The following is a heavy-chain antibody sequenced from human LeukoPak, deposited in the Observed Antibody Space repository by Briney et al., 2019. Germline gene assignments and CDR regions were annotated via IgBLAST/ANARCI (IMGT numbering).Heavy chain of an antibody. CDR1: GFTFSSYG. Sequence: GGSLRLSCAASGFTFSSYGMHWVRQAPGKGLEWVAFIRYDGSNKYYADSVKGRFTISRDNSKNTLYLQMNSLRAEDTAVYYCTREFHYDSSGYYYPFDYWGQGTLVTVSS. CDR2: IRYDGSNK. CDR3: TREFHYDSSGYYYPFDY. V-gene: IGHV3-30*02. J-gene: IGHJ4*02. D-gene: IGHD3-22*01.